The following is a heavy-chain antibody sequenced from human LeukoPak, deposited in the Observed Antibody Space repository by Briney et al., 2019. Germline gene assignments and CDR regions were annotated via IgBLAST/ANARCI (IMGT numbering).Heavy chain of an antibody. CDR2: IRYDGSNK. Sequence: PGGSLRLSCAASGFTFSSYGMHWVRQAPGKGLEWVAFIRYDGSNKYYADSVRGRFTISRDNSKNTLYLQMNSLRAEDTAVYYCAKEYERNEWAKEGPYFDYWGQGTLVTVSS. CDR1: GFTFSSYG. D-gene: IGHD1-1*01. J-gene: IGHJ4*02. V-gene: IGHV3-30*02. CDR3: AKEYERNEWAKEGPYFDY.